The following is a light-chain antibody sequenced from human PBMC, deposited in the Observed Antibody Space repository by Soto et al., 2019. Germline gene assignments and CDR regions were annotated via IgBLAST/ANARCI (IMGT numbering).Light chain of an antibody. CDR3: QQYGSSPLT. V-gene: IGKV3-20*01. CDR2: GAS. CDR1: QSVSSSF. Sequence: EIVLTQSPGTLSLSPGERATLSCRASQSVSSSFLAWYQQKPGQAPRLLIYGASSRATGIPDRFSGSGSGTDFTLTISRLDPEDVAVYYCQQYGSSPLTFGGGTTVEIK. J-gene: IGKJ4*01.